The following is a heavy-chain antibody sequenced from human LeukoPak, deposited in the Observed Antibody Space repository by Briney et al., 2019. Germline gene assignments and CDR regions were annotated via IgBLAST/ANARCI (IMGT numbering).Heavy chain of an antibody. CDR1: GYRFTSYW. CDR2: IDPSDSYT. CDR3: ARHPGAPFYIVVVPAVPFDP. J-gene: IGHJ5*02. D-gene: IGHD2-2*01. V-gene: IGHV5-10-1*01. Sequence: GESLKISCKGSGYRFTSYWISWVRQMPGKGLEWMGRIDPSDSYTNYSPSFQGHVTISADKSISTAYQQWSSLKASDTAMYYCARHPGAPFYIVVVPAVPFDPWGQGTLVTVSS.